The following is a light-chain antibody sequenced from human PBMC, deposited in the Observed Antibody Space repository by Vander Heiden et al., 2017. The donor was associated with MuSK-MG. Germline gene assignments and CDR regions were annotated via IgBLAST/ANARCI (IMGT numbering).Light chain of an antibody. V-gene: IGKV1-39*01. CDR1: QSISSY. Sequence: DILLTQSPSSLSASVGDRVTITCRASQSISSYLNWYQQKPGKAPKLLIYAASSLQSGVPSRFSGSGSGTDFTLTISRLQPEDFATYYCQQSDSTPLTFGGGTQVEIK. CDR2: AAS. J-gene: IGKJ4*01. CDR3: QQSDSTPLT.